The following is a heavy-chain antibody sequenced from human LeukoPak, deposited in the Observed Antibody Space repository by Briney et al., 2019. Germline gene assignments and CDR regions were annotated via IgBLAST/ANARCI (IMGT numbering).Heavy chain of an antibody. CDR1: GFTFSXXX. J-gene: IGHJ4*02. CDR3: AKVEGYSSSWYEY. D-gene: IGHD6-13*01. Sequence: XASGFTFSXXXXXWVXXAPGXXXXXXXAISGSGGSTYYADSVKGRFTISRDNSKNTLYLQMNSLRAEDTAVYYCAKVEGYSSSWYEYWGQGTLVTVSS. V-gene: IGHV3-23*01. CDR2: ISGSGGST.